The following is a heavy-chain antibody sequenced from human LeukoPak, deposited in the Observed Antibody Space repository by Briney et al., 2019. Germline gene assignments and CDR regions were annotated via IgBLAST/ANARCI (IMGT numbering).Heavy chain of an antibody. Sequence: GGSLRLSCAASGFTSSSYAMYWVRQAPGKGLEWVAVISYDGNNKYYADSVKGRFTISRDNSKNTLYLQMKSLRAEDTAVFYCGRDGGQSYYYYYMDVWGKGTTVTVSS. D-gene: IGHD3-16*01. V-gene: IGHV3-30*04. J-gene: IGHJ6*03. CDR1: GFTSSSYA. CDR3: GRDGGQSYYYYYMDV. CDR2: ISYDGNNK.